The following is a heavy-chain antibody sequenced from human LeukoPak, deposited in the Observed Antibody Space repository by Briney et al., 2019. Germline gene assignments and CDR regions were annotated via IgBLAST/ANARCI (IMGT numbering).Heavy chain of an antibody. CDR3: ASGYSYGHTFDY. CDR2: IYGGGNT. CDR1: GFMVSSNY. V-gene: IGHV3-53*01. J-gene: IGHJ4*02. D-gene: IGHD5-18*01. Sequence: GGSLRLSCAASGFMVSSNYMSWVRQAPGRGLEGVSVIYGGGNTYCADSVKGRFTISRDNSKHTLYLQMNSRRAEDTAVYYCASGYSYGHTFDYWGQGTLVTVSS.